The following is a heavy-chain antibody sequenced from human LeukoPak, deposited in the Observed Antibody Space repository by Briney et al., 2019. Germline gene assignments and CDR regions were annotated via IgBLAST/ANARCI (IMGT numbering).Heavy chain of an antibody. Sequence: HWASVKVSCEASGYTFTSYDINWVRQATGQGLEWMGWMNPNSGNTGYAQKFQGRVTMTRDTSTSTVYMELSSLRSEDTAVYYCARGLQLRKPPFDPWGQGTLVTVSS. CDR3: ARGLQLRKPPFDP. J-gene: IGHJ5*02. CDR1: GYTFTSYD. D-gene: IGHD2-2*01. CDR2: MNPNSGNT. V-gene: IGHV1-8*01.